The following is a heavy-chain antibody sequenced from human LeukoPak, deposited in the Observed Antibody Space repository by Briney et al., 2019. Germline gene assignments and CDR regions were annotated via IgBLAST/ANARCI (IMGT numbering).Heavy chain of an antibody. V-gene: IGHV4-61*08. CDR3: ARGRGYCSSTSCYAYFDY. CDR1: GGTISSGAYY. Sequence: PSETLSLTCTVSGGTISSGAYYWTWIRQHPERGLEWIGYIYYSGSTNYNPSLKSRVTISVDTSKNQFSLKLSSVTAADTAVYYCARGRGYCSSTSCYAYFDYWGQGTLVTVSS. J-gene: IGHJ4*02. CDR2: IYYSGST. D-gene: IGHD2-2*01.